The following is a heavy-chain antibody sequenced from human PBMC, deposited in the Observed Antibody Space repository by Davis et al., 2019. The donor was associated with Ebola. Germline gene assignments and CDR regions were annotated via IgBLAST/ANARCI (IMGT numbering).Heavy chain of an antibody. CDR2: IKQDGSEK. J-gene: IGHJ4*02. CDR1: GFTFSSYW. D-gene: IGHD5-24*01. V-gene: IGHV3-7*01. Sequence: GESLKISCAASGFTFSSYWMSWVRQAPGKGLEWVANIKQDGSEKYYADSVKGRFTISRDNAKNSLYLQMNSLRAEDTAVYYCARDGMATIPPCDYWGQGTLVTVSS. CDR3: ARDGMATIPPCDY.